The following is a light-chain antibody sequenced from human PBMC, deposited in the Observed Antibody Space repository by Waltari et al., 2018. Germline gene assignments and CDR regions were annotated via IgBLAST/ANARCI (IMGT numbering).Light chain of an antibody. V-gene: IGKV4-1*01. CDR2: WAS. CDR1: QSVLYNSNNKNY. Sequence: DIVMTQSPDYLALSLGERATINCKSSQSVLYNSNNKNYLAWYQQKPGQPPKLLIYWASTRESGVPDRFSGSGSGTDFTLTISSLQAEDVAVYFCQQYYSTPLTFGGGTRVEIK. CDR3: QQYYSTPLT. J-gene: IGKJ4*01.